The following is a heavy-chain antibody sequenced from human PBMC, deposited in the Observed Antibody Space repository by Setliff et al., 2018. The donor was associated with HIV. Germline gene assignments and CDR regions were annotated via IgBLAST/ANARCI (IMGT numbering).Heavy chain of an antibody. CDR3: ARGVPPDLYYDSSHGYDAFDI. D-gene: IGHD3-22*01. CDR1: GDSISSDHW. V-gene: IGHV4-4*02. Sequence: SETLSLTCAVSGDSISSDHWWSWVRQPPGKGLEWIGETYHNGATSYNPSLASRVTLSMDKSKNQLSLRLSSVTAADTAVYYCARGVPPDLYYDSSHGYDAFDIWGQGTMVTVSS. CDR2: TYHNGAT. J-gene: IGHJ3*02.